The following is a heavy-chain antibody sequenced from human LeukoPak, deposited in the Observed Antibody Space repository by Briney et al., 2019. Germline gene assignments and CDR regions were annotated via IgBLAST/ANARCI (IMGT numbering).Heavy chain of an antibody. J-gene: IGHJ6*03. D-gene: IGHD5-18*01. Sequence: ASVKVSCKTSGYTFTGYFIHWVRQATGQGLEWMGWMNPNSGNTGYAQKFQGRVTMTRNTSISTAYMELSSLRSEDTAVYYCARGYSYVYYYYYMDVWGKGTTVTISS. CDR3: ARGYSYVYYYYYMDV. CDR2: MNPNSGNT. V-gene: IGHV1-8*02. CDR1: GYTFTGYF.